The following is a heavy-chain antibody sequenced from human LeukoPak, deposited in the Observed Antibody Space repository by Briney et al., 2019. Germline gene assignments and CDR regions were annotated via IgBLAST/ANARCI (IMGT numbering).Heavy chain of an antibody. J-gene: IGHJ4*02. D-gene: IGHD5-24*01. CDR1: GFSFSDYY. CDR3: AREGNSSWDY. CDR2: ISGNSRTI. Sequence: GSLRLSCAASGFSFSDYYMTWIRQAPGKGPEWVSYISGNSRTISYANSVKGRFTISRDNAKNSLYLQMNSLRAEDTAVYYCAREGNSSWDYWGQGALVTVSS. V-gene: IGHV3-11*04.